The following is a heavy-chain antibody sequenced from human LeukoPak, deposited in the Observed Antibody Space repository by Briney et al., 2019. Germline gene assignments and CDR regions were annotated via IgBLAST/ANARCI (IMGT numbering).Heavy chain of an antibody. Sequence: ASVKVSCKASGYTVTDYYMHWVRQAPGQGLEWMGWINPNSGGTNYAQKFQGRVTMTRDTSISTAYMELSRLRSDDTAVYYCARVTVTTDLDYWGQGTLVTVSS. CDR2: INPNSGGT. CDR3: ARVTVTTDLDY. J-gene: IGHJ4*02. V-gene: IGHV1-2*02. D-gene: IGHD4-17*01. CDR1: GYTVTDYY.